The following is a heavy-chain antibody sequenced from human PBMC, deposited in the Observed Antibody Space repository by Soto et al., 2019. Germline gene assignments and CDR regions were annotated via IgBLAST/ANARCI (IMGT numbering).Heavy chain of an antibody. CDR2: IWYDGSNK. Sequence: QVQLVESGGGVVQPGRSLRLSCAASGFTFSSYGMHWVRQAPGKGLEWGAVIWYDGSNKYYADSVKGRFTIARDNSTNSLFLKMYSLRAGETAVYYCARDLVNTAMAHYGMDVWGQGTTVTVSS. CDR1: GFTFSSYG. CDR3: ARDLVNTAMAHYGMDV. V-gene: IGHV3-33*01. D-gene: IGHD5-18*01. J-gene: IGHJ6*02.